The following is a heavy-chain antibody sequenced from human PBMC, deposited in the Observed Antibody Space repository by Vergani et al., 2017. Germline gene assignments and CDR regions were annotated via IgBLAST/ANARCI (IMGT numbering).Heavy chain of an antibody. CDR1: GGSFSGYY. V-gene: IGHV4-34*01. Sequence: QVQLQQWGAGLLKPSETLSLTCAVYGGSFSGYYWSWIRQPPGKGLEWIGEINHSGSTNYNPSLKSRVTISVDTSKNQFSLKLSSVTAADTAVYYCARGAWLQFLFDYWGQGTLVTVSS. J-gene: IGHJ4*02. CDR2: INHSGST. CDR3: ARGAWLQFLFDY. D-gene: IGHD5-24*01.